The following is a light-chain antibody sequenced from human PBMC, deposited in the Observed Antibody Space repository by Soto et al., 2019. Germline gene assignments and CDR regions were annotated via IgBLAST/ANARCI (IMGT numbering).Light chain of an antibody. CDR2: DTS. V-gene: IGKV3D-20*02. CDR3: QQNYSIPIT. J-gene: IGKJ5*01. Sequence: EIVLTQSPVTLSLSPGERATLSCRASQSISGRYLAWYQQKGGQAPRLLIYDTSSRATGIPDRFSGSGSGTDFTLTITGLQPEDFATYYCQQNYSIPITFGQGTRLEIK. CDR1: QSISGRY.